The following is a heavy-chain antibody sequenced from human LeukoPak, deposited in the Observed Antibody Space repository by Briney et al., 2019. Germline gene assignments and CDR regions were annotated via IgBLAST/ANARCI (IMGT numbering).Heavy chain of an antibody. V-gene: IGHV1-18*01. J-gene: IGHJ4*02. CDR3: ARDKSPTYYDILTGYYTPENVFDY. Sequence: GASVKVSCKASGYTFTSYGISWVRQAPGQGLEWMGWISAYNGNTNYAQKLQGRVTMTTDTSTSTAYMELRSLRSDDTAVYYCARDKSPTYYDILTGYYTPENVFDYWGQGTPVTVSS. CDR1: GYTFTSYG. CDR2: ISAYNGNT. D-gene: IGHD3-9*01.